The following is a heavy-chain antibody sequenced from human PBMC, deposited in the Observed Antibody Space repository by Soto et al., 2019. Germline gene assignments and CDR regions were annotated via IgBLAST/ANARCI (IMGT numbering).Heavy chain of an antibody. V-gene: IGHV3-7*01. D-gene: IGHD2-15*01. CDR1: GFTFSSYW. Sequence: GGSLRLSCAASGFTFSSYWMSWVRQAPGKGLEWVANIKQDGSEKYYVDSVKGRFTISRDNAKNSLYLQMNSLRAEDTAVYYCARDDVPVVVADTMYYYYGMDVWGQGTRVTVSS. CDR2: IKQDGSEK. J-gene: IGHJ6*02. CDR3: ARDDVPVVVADTMYYYYGMDV.